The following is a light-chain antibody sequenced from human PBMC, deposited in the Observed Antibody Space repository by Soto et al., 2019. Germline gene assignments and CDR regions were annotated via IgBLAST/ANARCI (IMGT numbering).Light chain of an antibody. CDR1: QNITNY. CDR3: QQSYSTPYT. CDR2: AAS. Sequence: DIPVTQSPSSLSASVGDRVTIACRASQNITNYFNWYQQKPGEAPKLLIYAASTLPNGVPSRFRGSGSVTHFTLTISSVQPEDFAVDYCQQSYSTPYTFGQVTNL. V-gene: IGKV1-39*01. J-gene: IGKJ2*01.